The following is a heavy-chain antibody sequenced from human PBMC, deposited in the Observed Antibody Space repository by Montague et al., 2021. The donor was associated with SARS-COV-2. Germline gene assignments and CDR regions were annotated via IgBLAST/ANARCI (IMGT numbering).Heavy chain of an antibody. D-gene: IGHD3-10*01. V-gene: IGHV2-70*11. CDR3: ARSSVVRGVSLDY. J-gene: IGHJ4*02. CDR1: GFSLSTSGMC. CDR2: IDWDDDK. Sequence: PALVTPTQTLTLTCTFPGFSLSTSGMCVSWIRQPPGKALEWLARIDWDDDKHYSTSLKTRLTISKDTSKNQVVLTMTNMDPVDTATYYCARSSVVRGVSLDYWGQGTLVTVSS.